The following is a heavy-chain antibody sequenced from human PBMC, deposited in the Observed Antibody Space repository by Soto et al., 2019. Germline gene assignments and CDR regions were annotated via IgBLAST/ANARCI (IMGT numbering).Heavy chain of an antibody. CDR1: GSTFRDCY. D-gene: IGHD1-1*01. CDR2: ITSSSSYT. CDR3: AGGQDNLAVNFDY. V-gene: IGHV3-11*03. Sequence: SLRLYYLASGSTFRDCYMSCIRQSTGKGLEWLSYITSSSSYTHYADSVKGRFTISRDNAKNSLYLQMNSLRAEDTAVYYCAGGQDNLAVNFDYWGQGT. J-gene: IGHJ4*02.